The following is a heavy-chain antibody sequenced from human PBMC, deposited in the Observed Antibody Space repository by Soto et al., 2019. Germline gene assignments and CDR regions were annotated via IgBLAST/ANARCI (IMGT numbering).Heavy chain of an antibody. V-gene: IGHV4-4*07. CDR2: IHGSGST. D-gene: IGHD3-10*01. J-gene: IGHJ5*02. CDR3: ARDLQSATMNRGVPLAYHSFDP. Sequence: QVQLQESGPGLLKPSETLSLTCTVSGVSISDNYWTWIRQPAGKGLEWIGRIHGSGSTSYNPSLKTRLNMSVDTSNNLISLRLTSVTAADTAVYYCARDLQSATMNRGVPLAYHSFDPWGHGTLVTVSS. CDR1: GVSISDNY.